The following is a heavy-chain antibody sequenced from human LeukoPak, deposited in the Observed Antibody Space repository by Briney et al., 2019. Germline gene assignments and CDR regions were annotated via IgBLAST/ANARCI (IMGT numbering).Heavy chain of an antibody. D-gene: IGHD5-18*01. V-gene: IGHV3-11*04. CDR2: ISRSGSTK. CDR3: ARLLNTAMVRAPDY. CDR1: GFTFSDYN. Sequence: GGSLRLSCAASGFTFSDYNMRWIRQAPGKGLEWVSSISRSGSTKYYADSVKGRFTISRDNAKNSLFLQMNSLRAEDTAVYYCARLLNTAMVRAPDYWGQGTLVTVSS. J-gene: IGHJ4*02.